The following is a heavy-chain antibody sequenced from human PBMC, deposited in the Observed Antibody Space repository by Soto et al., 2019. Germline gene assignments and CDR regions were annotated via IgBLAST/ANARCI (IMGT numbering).Heavy chain of an antibody. Sequence: SLTCTVSGGSISSYYWSWIRQPPGKGLEWIGYVYYSGSTNYNPSLKSRVTLSVDTSKNQFSLRLTSVTAADTAVYYCARHDSSGYSFFGYWGQGTLVTVSS. J-gene: IGHJ4*02. CDR3: ARHDSSGYSFFGY. V-gene: IGHV4-59*08. CDR2: VYYSGST. CDR1: GGSISSYY. D-gene: IGHD3-22*01.